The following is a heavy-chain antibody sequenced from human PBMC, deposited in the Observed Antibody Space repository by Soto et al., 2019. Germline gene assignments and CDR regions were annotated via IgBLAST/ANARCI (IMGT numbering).Heavy chain of an antibody. J-gene: IGHJ4*02. D-gene: IGHD3-22*01. CDR1: GFTFSIYW. CDR3: ATLLGLVVPGTFDC. CDR2: IKQDGSEK. V-gene: IGHV3-7*03. Sequence: PGGSLRLSCAASGFTFSIYWMSWVRQAPGKGLESVANIKQDGSEKYYVDSVRGRFTISRDDSKNTLYLQMNSLKTEDTAVYSCATLLGLVVPGTFDCWGQGTLVTVSS.